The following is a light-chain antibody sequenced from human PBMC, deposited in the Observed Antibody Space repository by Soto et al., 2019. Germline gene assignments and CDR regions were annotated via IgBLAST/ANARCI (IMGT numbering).Light chain of an antibody. V-gene: IGLV2-14*01. CDR3: SSYTSSSTLVV. Sequence: QSVLTQPASVSGSPGHSITISCTGTSSDVGGYNYVSWYQQHQGKAPKLMIYDVSNRPSGVSNRFSGSKSGNTASLTISGLQAEDEADYYCSSYTSSSTLVVFGGGTKLTVL. CDR1: SSDVGGYNY. CDR2: DVS. J-gene: IGLJ2*01.